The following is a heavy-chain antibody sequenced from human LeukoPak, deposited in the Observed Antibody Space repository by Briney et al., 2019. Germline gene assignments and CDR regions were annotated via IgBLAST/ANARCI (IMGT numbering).Heavy chain of an antibody. CDR3: ARDRHSYDTSGYYYHYYYYGMDV. Sequence: GGSLRLSCAASGFNFNSHGLQWVRQAPGQGLEWVALISNDGKTTDYADSVKGRFTISRDNSENTLFPQMSGLRVEDTAVYYCARDRHSYDTSGYYYHYYYYGMDVWGPGTTVTVSS. V-gene: IGHV3-30*04. CDR2: ISNDGKTT. D-gene: IGHD3-22*01. CDR1: GFNFNSHG. J-gene: IGHJ6*02.